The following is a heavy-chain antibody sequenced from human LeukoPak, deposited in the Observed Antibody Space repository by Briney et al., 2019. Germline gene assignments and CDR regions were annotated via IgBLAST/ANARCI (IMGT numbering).Heavy chain of an antibody. CDR3: AKCLRAGHRPVYTYYYMDV. D-gene: IGHD5/OR15-5a*01. J-gene: IGHJ6*03. CDR2: ISGRGDTT. V-gene: IGHV3-23*01. CDR1: TFSDYA. Sequence: GGSLRLSCEFTFSDYAVSWVRQAPGKGLEWVSTISGRGDTTYYAGSVRGRFTVSRDNSKNTVFLQMDSLGADDTALYYCAKCLRAGHRPVYTYYYMDVWGKGTTVTASS.